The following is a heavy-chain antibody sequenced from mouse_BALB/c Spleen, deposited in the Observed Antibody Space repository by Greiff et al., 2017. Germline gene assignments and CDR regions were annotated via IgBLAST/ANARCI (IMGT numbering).Heavy chain of an antibody. CDR3: ARSYDGYYDAMDY. Sequence: QVQLKESGPQLVRPGASVKISCKASGFSFTSYWMHWVKQRPGQGLEWIGMIDPSDSETRLNQKFKDKATLTVDKSSSTAYMQLSSPTSEDSAVYYCARSYDGYYDAMDYWGQGTSVTVSS. CDR2: IDPSDSET. CDR1: GFSFTSYW. D-gene: IGHD2-3*01. J-gene: IGHJ4*01. V-gene: IGHV1S126*01.